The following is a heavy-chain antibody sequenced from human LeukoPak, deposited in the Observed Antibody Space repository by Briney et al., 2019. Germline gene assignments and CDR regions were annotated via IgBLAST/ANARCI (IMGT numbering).Heavy chain of an antibody. V-gene: IGHV3-9*01. D-gene: IGHD1-26*01. Sequence: QPGGSLRLSCAATGFTFKDYGMHWVRQPPGKGLEWVSSINWSGGGTDYADSVKGRFTISRDNAKNSLYLQLSSLRPEDTALYYCAKHMRATNTYSFFGLDVWGQGTTVTVSS. J-gene: IGHJ6*02. CDR2: INWSGGGT. CDR3: AKHMRATNTYSFFGLDV. CDR1: GFTFKDYG.